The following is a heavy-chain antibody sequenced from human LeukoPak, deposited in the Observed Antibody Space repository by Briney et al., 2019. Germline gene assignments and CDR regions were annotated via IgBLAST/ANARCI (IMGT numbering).Heavy chain of an antibody. CDR1: GFTFSSYG. CDR2: ISYDGSNK. CDR3: AMTTGYSSSWYDEYFQH. V-gene: IGHV3-30*03. D-gene: IGHD6-13*01. J-gene: IGHJ1*01. Sequence: PGRSLRLSCAASGFTFSSYGMHWVRQAPGKGLEWVAVISYDGSNKYYADSVKGRFTISRDNSKNTLYLQMNSLRAEDTAGYYCAMTTGYSSSWYDEYFQHWGQGTLVTVSS.